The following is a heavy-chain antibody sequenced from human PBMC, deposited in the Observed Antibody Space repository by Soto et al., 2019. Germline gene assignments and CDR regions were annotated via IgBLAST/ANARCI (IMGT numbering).Heavy chain of an antibody. CDR2: IYPGDSHT. V-gene: IGHV5-51*01. Sequence: PGESLKISCKGSGYSFTNSWIAWVRQMPGKGLEWMGIIYPGDSHTRYSPSFQGQVTISADKSISTAYLHWNTLKASDSAMYYCARSPQGVVPAKAWFDSWGQGTLVTVSS. CDR1: GYSFTNSW. CDR3: ARSPQGVVPAKAWFDS. J-gene: IGHJ5*01. D-gene: IGHD2-15*01.